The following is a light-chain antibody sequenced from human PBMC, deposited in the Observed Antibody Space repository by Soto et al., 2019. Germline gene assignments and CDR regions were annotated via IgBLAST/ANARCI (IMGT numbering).Light chain of an antibody. J-gene: IGKJ2*01. CDR1: QSVSSS. CDR2: AAS. V-gene: IGKV3-15*01. Sequence: EIVMTQSPATLSVSPGERATLSCRASQSVSSSLAWFQQKPDQAPRLLIYAASARATGIAARHSGSGSGTEFTLTISSLQSEDFAVYYCLQHKSWPFTFGQGTKLEIK. CDR3: LQHKSWPFT.